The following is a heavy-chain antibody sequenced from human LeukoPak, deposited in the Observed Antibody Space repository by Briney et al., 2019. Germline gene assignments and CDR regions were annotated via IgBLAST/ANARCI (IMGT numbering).Heavy chain of an antibody. Sequence: SETLCLTCTASGGSISSYYWSWIRQPPGKGLEWVGYIYYGESSNYNPSLKSRVTISVDMSKNQFSLKLSSVTAADTAVYYCARESQWFLNSSSWPDAFDIWGQGTMVTVSS. CDR2: IYYGESS. V-gene: IGHV4-59*01. D-gene: IGHD6-13*01. J-gene: IGHJ3*02. CDR3: ARESQWFLNSSSWPDAFDI. CDR1: GGSISSYY.